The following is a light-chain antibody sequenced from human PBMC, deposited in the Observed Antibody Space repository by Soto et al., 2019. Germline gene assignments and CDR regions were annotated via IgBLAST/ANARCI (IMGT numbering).Light chain of an antibody. V-gene: IGKV1-5*03. CDR3: QQYDPAWT. CDR2: TAS. CDR1: QSISPW. Sequence: DIQMTQSPSTLSASVGDRVTITCRASQSISPWLAWYQQKPGKAPKLLIYTASNLESGVPSRFSGSGSGTELTLTISSLKNDDFATYYCQQYDPAWTFGQGTKVDIQ. J-gene: IGKJ1*01.